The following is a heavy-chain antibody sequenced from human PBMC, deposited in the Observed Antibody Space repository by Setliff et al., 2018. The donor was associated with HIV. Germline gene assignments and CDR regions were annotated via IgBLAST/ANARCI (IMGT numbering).Heavy chain of an antibody. V-gene: IGHV1-69*13. CDR3: ATGRHYYDSSDYPANPFDV. CDR1: GGIFMNSA. D-gene: IGHD3-22*01. Sequence: GASVKVSCKASGGIFMNSAFNWVRQARGQGLEWMGSIIPIFGTGNYAQKFQGRVTITADESTSTAYMELRGLRSEDTALYYCATGRHYYDSSDYPANPFDVWGQGTLVTV. J-gene: IGHJ3*01. CDR2: IIPIFGTG.